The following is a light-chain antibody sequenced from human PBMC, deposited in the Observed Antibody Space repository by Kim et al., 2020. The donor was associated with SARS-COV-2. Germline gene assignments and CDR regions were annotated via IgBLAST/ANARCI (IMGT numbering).Light chain of an antibody. CDR2: DAS. CDR3: QHYDSEPVT. CDR1: QSLSRSS. V-gene: IGKV3-20*01. Sequence: EIVLTQSPATLSLSPGERATLSCRASQSLSRSSLAWYQQKPGRTPRLLIYDASSRATGVPDRFSGSGSGTDFALTISRLEPADFAVYYCQHYDSEPVTFGQGTKLEIK. J-gene: IGKJ2*01.